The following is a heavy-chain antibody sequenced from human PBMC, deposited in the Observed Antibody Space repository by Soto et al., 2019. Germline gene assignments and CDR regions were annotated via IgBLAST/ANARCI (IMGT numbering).Heavy chain of an antibody. J-gene: IGHJ4*01. D-gene: IGHD6-19*01. Sequence: SETLSLTCPVARASICSSYWRWFRQPPGTELEWNGYIYYSGRTNYTPSLKSRVTTSVDTSENQFSLKLSSVTAADTAVYYCAREQWLGNYFDYWGHGTLVTVSS. CDR1: RASICSSY. V-gene: IGHV4-59*01. CDR3: AREQWLGNYFDY. CDR2: IYYSGRT.